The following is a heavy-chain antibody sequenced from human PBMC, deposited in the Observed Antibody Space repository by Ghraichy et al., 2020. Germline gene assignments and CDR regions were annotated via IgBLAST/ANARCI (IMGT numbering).Heavy chain of an antibody. J-gene: IGHJ4*02. CDR1: GGSFSGYY. Sequence: SETLSLTCAVYGGSFSGYYWSWIRQPPGKGLDWIGEINHSGSTNYNPSLKSRVTISVDTSKNQFSLKLSSVTAADTAVYYCASSTPYYEFWSGYYEDYWGQGILVTVSS. CDR2: INHSGST. D-gene: IGHD3-3*01. V-gene: IGHV4-34*01. CDR3: ASSTPYYEFWSGYYEDY.